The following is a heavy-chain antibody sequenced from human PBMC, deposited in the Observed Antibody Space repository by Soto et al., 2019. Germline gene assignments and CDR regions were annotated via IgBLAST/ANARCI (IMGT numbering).Heavy chain of an antibody. Sequence: SETLSLTCTVSGGSISSYYWSWIRQPPGKGLEWIGYIYYSGSTNYNPSLKSRVTISVDTSKNQFSLKLSSVTAADTAIYYCARDQQKYNPSFYHYYATDLWGQGTTVTVSS. CDR1: GGSISSYY. V-gene: IGHV4-59*01. J-gene: IGHJ6*02. CDR3: ARDQQKYNPSFYHYYATDL. D-gene: IGHD1-20*01. CDR2: IYYSGST.